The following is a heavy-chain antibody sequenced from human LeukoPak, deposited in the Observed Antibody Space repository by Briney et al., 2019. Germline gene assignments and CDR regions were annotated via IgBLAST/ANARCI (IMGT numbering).Heavy chain of an antibody. J-gene: IGHJ4*02. V-gene: IGHV3-23*01. CDR3: AKVPQPDYYFDY. CDR2: SSGSGDRT. CDR1: GFTFSSYD. Sequence: AGGSLRLSCAASGFTFSSYDMSWVRQAPGKGLEGVSSSSGSGDRTIYADSVRGRLTISRDNSKSTLYLQMSSLRAEDTAVYYCAKVPQPDYYFDYWGQGFLVTVSS.